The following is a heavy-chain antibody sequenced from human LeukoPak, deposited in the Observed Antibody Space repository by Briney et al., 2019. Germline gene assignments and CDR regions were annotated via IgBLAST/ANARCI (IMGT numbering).Heavy chain of an antibody. J-gene: IGHJ6*02. CDR3: ARAPSYNSARLDV. CDR2: IYTSGGT. D-gene: IGHD1-1*01. Sequence: PSETLSLTCTVSGGSISSYYWTWVRQPAGKGLEWIGRIYTSGGTNYNPSLKSRVTMSVDTSENRFSLQLTSVTAADTAVYYCARAPSYNSARLDVWGQGTTVTVSS. V-gene: IGHV4-4*07. CDR1: GGSISSYY.